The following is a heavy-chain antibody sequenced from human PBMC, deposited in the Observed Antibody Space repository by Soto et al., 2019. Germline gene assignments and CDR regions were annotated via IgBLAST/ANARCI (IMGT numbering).Heavy chain of an antibody. J-gene: IGHJ6*02. CDR3: VKDRATIFGVVWKYGMDV. CDR2: ISEKGDTK. Sequence: EVQLLESGGGLVQPGGSLRLSCAASGFTFRSYAMARVRQAPGKGLEWVSGISEKGDTKNYADPVRGRFTISRDNSMNTLDLLMNSLRAEDTAVYYCVKDRATIFGVVWKYGMDVWGQGTTVYVSS. V-gene: IGHV3-23*01. CDR1: GFTFRSYA. D-gene: IGHD3-3*01.